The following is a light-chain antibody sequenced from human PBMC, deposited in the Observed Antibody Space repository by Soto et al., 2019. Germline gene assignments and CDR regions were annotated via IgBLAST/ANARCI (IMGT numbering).Light chain of an antibody. CDR2: GAS. CDR3: QQTNSPYS. V-gene: IGKV1-12*01. J-gene: IGKJ2*03. CDR1: HDVSSW. Sequence: DIQMTQSPSSFSASVGDRVTITRRASHDVSSWLAWYQQKPWKAPRLLIYGASTLQSGVPSRFSGSGSGTDFTLTISSLQPEYFATYYCQQTNSPYSFGQGTKLEIK.